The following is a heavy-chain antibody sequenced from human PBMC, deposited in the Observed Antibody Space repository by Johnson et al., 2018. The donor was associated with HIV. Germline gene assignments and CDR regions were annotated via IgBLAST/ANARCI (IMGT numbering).Heavy chain of an antibody. Sequence: VQLVESGGGLVKPGGSLRLSCAASGFTFSNAWMSWVRQAPGKGLEWVGRIKSKVDGGTIDYAAPVKGRFSISRDDSKNTLYMEVNSLRAEDTAVYYCARDHLRRSHAFDIWGQGTMVTVSS. CDR3: ARDHLRRSHAFDI. V-gene: IGHV3-15*01. D-gene: IGHD2-15*01. CDR2: IKSKVDGGTI. CDR1: GFTFSNAW. J-gene: IGHJ3*02.